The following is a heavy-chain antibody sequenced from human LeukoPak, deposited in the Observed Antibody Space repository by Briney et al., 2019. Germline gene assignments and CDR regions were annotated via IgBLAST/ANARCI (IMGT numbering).Heavy chain of an antibody. CDR1: GFTFSSYG. J-gene: IGHJ4*02. D-gene: IGHD3-22*01. V-gene: IGHV3-30*18. Sequence: GRSLRLSCAASGFTFSSYGMHWVRQAPGKGLEWVAVISYDGSNKYYADSVKGRFTISRDNSKNTLYLQRNSLRAEDTAVYYCAKDTDPDSSGPVDYWGQGTLVTVSS. CDR2: ISYDGSNK. CDR3: AKDTDPDSSGPVDY.